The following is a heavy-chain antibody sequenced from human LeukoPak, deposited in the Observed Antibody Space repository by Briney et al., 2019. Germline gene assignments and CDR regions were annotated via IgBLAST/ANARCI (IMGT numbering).Heavy chain of an antibody. J-gene: IGHJ5*02. CDR3: AKGGQDFDFWRFDL. CDR1: GFSFSDST. CDR2: ISDTGGRT. Sequence: GGSLRLSCAASGFSFSDSTVSWVRHSPGEGLKWVSSISDTGGRTYYADSVKGRFTITRDNSRNTVNLQMNSLRAGDTARYYCAKGGQDFDFWRFDLWGQGILVIVSS. D-gene: IGHD3-3*01. V-gene: IGHV3-23*01.